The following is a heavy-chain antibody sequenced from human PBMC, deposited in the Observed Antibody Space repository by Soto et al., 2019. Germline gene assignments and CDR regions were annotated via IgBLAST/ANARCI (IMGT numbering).Heavy chain of an antibody. J-gene: IGHJ4*02. D-gene: IGHD3-22*01. V-gene: IGHV3-30*18. CDR1: GFTFSGYG. CDR3: AKDAPYYYDSSGYYGPFDY. CDR2: ISYDGSNK. Sequence: GGSLRLSCAASGFTFSGYGIHWVRQSPGKGLEWVALISYDGSNKYYADSVKGRFTISRDNSKNTLYLQMNSLRAEDTAMYYCAKDAPYYYDSSGYYGPFDYWGQGTLVTVSS.